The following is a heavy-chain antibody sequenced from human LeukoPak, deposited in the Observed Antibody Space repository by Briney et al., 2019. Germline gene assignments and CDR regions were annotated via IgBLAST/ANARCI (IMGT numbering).Heavy chain of an antibody. CDR2: ISSDGSTT. CDR1: GFTFSSGW. D-gene: IGHD3/OR15-3a*01. Sequence: PGGSLRLSCAASGFTFSSGWMHSVRQAPGTGVVCISRISSDGSTTTFADSVKGRFSISRDNAKNTLYLQMNSLRAEDTAVYYCARDRYDFWSGYYGYGMDIWGQGATVTVSS. J-gene: IGHJ6*02. V-gene: IGHV3-74*01. CDR3: ARDRYDFWSGYYGYGMDI.